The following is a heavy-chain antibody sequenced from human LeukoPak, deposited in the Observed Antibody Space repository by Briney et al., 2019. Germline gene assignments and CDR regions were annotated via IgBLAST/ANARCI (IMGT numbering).Heavy chain of an antibody. Sequence: GGSPRLSCAASGFSLSSYWMSWVRQAPAKGLEWVANIKQDESEKDYVDSVKGRFTISRDNAKNSMYLQMSSLRAEDTAVYYCATYSGAHHKTFDDWGQGTLVTVSS. CDR1: GFSLSSYW. CDR3: ATYSGAHHKTFDD. D-gene: IGHD1-26*01. J-gene: IGHJ4*02. V-gene: IGHV3-7*03. CDR2: IKQDESEK.